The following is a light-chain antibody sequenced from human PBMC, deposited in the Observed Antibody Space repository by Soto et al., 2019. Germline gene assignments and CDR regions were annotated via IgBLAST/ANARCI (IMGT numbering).Light chain of an antibody. J-gene: IGKJ1*01. Sequence: IVWTQSPGNLAVSAENVATGACRASQSVSSNFLAWYQEKPGQAPRLLIYGASIRSTGLPDRFSGGGSGTDFTLPISRLEPEDFAVYYCQQYGSSGTFGQGTKVDI. CDR3: QQYGSSGT. CDR2: GAS. V-gene: IGKV3-20*01. CDR1: QSVSSNF.